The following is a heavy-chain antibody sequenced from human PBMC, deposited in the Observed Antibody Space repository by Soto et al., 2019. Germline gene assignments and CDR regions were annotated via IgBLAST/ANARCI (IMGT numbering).Heavy chain of an antibody. J-gene: IGHJ4*02. V-gene: IGHV3-23*01. CDR2: IRGSGDGT. D-gene: IGHD5-18*01. CDR3: TKRRYSYGPPDY. Sequence: EVQLLESGGGLVQPGGSLRLSCAASGFTFSNYAMRWVRQAPGKGLEWVSAIRGSGDGTYYAESVKGRFTISRDNSNNTLYLQLNSLRAEDTDVYYCTKRRYSYGPPDYWGQGTLVTVSS. CDR1: GFTFSNYA.